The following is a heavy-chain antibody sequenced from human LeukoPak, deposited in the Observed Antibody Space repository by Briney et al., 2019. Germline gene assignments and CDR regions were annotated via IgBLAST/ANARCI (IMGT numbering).Heavy chain of an antibody. V-gene: IGHV3-64*01. CDR1: GFTFSSYA. D-gene: IGHD2-15*01. J-gene: IGHJ6*02. Sequence: PGGSLRLSCAASGFTFSSYAMHWVRQAPGKGLEYVSAISSNGGSTYYANSVKGRFTISRDNAKNSLYLQMNSLRAEDTALYHCARDSLVVNLHGMDVWGQGTTVTVSS. CDR3: ARDSLVVNLHGMDV. CDR2: ISSNGGST.